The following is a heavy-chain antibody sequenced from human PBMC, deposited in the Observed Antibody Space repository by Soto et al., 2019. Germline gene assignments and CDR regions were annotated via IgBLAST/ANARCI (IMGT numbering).Heavy chain of an antibody. J-gene: IGHJ4*02. D-gene: IGHD1-26*01. Sequence: QITLKESGPTLVKPTQTLTLTCTFSGFSLTTTGMYVAWIRQPPGKALGWLALIYWDDDKRYSPSLKSRLTSTRDTTKSQVVLTMACVDPVDTATYYCARRRGELAPSVDFDFWGQGTLVTVSS. CDR3: ARRRGELAPSVDFDF. V-gene: IGHV2-5*02. CDR1: GFSLTTTGMY. CDR2: IYWDDDK.